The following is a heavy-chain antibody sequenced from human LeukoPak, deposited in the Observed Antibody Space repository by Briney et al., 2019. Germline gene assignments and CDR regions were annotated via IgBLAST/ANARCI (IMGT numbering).Heavy chain of an antibody. CDR3: ARGRTGSNSGYGPLDY. D-gene: IGHD5-12*01. V-gene: IGHV4-34*01. CDR1: GGSFSGYY. CDR2: NNHSGST. Sequence: PSETLSLTCAVYGGSFSGYYWSWIRQPPGKGLEWIGENNHSGSTNYNPSLKSRVTISVDTSKNQFSLKLSSVTAADTAVYYCARGRTGSNSGYGPLDYWGQGTLVTVSS. J-gene: IGHJ4*02.